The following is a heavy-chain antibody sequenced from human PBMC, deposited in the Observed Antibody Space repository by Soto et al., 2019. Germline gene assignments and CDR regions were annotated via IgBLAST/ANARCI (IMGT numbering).Heavy chain of an antibody. V-gene: IGHV4-30-4*01. Sequence: PSETLSLTSSVAGGSINSTNSYWTWIRQPPGKGPEWIGNIYYTGTTFYNPSLKSRLTISTDTSRTPFSLHLTSVTAADTAVYFCARDQGYRDFFTASYYYYHTDVWGKETPVTVAS. CDR2: IYYTGTT. J-gene: IGHJ6*04. CDR3: ARDQGYRDFFTASYYYYHTDV. CDR1: GGSINSTNSY. D-gene: IGHD2-15*01.